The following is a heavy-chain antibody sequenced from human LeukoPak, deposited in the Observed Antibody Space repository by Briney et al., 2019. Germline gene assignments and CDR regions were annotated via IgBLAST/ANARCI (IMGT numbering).Heavy chain of an antibody. J-gene: IGHJ4*02. CDR2: INHSGST. Sequence: PSETLSLTCAVYGGSFSGYYWSWIRQPPGKGLEWIGEINHSGSTNYNPSLKSRVTISVDTSKNQFSLKLSSVTAADTAVYYCARVGVDTVVVVAATGYFDYWGQGTLVAVSS. V-gene: IGHV4-34*01. D-gene: IGHD2-15*01. CDR1: GGSFSGYY. CDR3: ARVGVDTVVVVAATGYFDY.